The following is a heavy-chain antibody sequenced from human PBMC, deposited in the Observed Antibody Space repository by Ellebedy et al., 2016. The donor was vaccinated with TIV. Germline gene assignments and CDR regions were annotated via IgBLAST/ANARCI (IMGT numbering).Heavy chain of an antibody. CDR3: ARGSGGNFKWFDP. CDR1: GGSFSGYY. CDR2: INHSGST. V-gene: IGHV4-34*01. Sequence: SETLSLTXAVYGGSFSGYYWSWIRQTPGKGLEWIGEINHSGSTNYNPSLKSRVTISVDTSKNQFSLKLTSVTAADTAVYYCARGSGGNFKWFDPWGQGALVTVSS. J-gene: IGHJ5*02. D-gene: IGHD2-15*01.